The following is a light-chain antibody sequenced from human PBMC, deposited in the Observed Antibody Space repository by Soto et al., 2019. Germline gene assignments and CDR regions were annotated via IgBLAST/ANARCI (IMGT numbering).Light chain of an antibody. CDR2: AND. V-gene: IGLV1-44*01. Sequence: QSVLTQPPSVSGTPGKRVTISCSGSRSNIGGNAVTWYQQVPGTAPKLLIYANDQRPSGISDRFSGSKSSTSASLAISGLQSEDEADYYCAVWDDNLRGLFGGGTKLTFL. CDR3: AVWDDNLRGL. CDR1: RSNIGGNA. J-gene: IGLJ2*01.